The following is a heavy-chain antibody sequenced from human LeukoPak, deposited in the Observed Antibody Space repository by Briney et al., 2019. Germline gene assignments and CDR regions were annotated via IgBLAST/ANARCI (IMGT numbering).Heavy chain of an antibody. CDR1: GFTFSIYW. J-gene: IGHJ6*03. CDR2: VNQEGTEK. D-gene: IGHD2-8*01. V-gene: IGHV3-7*01. CDR3: ARGSGNGRGHYPMDA. Sequence: GGSLRLSCAASGFTFSIYWMMWVRQAPGKGREWVANVNQEGTEKYYVDPVKGRFTISRDNARKSLYLQMKSTRTEDAAVYYCARGSGNGRGHYPMDAWGKGTTVTVSS.